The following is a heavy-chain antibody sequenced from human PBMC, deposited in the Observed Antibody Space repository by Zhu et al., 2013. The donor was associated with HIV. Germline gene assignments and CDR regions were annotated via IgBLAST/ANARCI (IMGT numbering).Heavy chain of an antibody. CDR2: ISGGGSNT. J-gene: IGHJ4*02. CDR3: AKVVTWTYFDY. V-gene: IGHV3-23*01. D-gene: IGHD3-16*01. CDR1: GFTFSTYP. Sequence: VQLLESGGGLVQPGGSLRLSCAASGFTFSTYPMSWVRQAPGKGLEWVSSISGGGSNTYYADSVKGRFTISRDNSKNTLYLQMSSLRAEDAAVYYCAKVVTWTYFDYWGQGTLVTVSS.